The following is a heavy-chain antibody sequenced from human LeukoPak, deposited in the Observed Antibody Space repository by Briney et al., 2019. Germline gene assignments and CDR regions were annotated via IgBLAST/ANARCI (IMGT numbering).Heavy chain of an antibody. J-gene: IGHJ4*02. CDR1: GFTFSSYS. Sequence: PGGSLRLSCAASGFTFSSYSMNWVRQAPGKGLEWVTSISSSSSYIYYADSVKGRFTISRDNAKNSLYLQMNSLRAEDTAVYYCAREGAYYGSGSPDYWGQGTLVTVSS. CDR2: ISSSSSYI. CDR3: AREGAYYGSGSPDY. D-gene: IGHD3-10*01. V-gene: IGHV3-21*01.